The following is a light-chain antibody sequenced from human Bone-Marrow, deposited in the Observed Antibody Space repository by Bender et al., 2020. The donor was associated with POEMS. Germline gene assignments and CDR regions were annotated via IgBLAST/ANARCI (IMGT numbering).Light chain of an antibody. V-gene: IGLV2-8*01. CDR2: EVT. CDR3: SSYGGSNTDV. CDR1: SSDVGGYDY. J-gene: IGLJ1*01. Sequence: QSALTQPASVSGSPGQSVTISCTGTSSDVGGYDYVSWYQQLPGKAPKLMIYEVTNRPSGVPVRFSGSKSGNTASLTVSGLRAEDEADYYCSSYGGSNTDVFGTGTKVTVL.